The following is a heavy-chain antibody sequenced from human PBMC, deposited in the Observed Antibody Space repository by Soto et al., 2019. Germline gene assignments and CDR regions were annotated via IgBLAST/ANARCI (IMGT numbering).Heavy chain of an antibody. D-gene: IGHD3-10*01. J-gene: IGHJ6*03. V-gene: IGHV1-8*01. CDR1: GYTFTSYD. CDR3: ARGNRMYYYGSGSYYNGYYYYYMDV. CDR2: MNPNSGNT. Sequence: ASVKVSCKASGYTFTSYDINWVRQATGQGLEWMGWMNPNSGNTGYAQKFQGRVTMTRNTSISTAYMELSSLRSEDTAVYYCARGNRMYYYGSGSYYNGYYYYYMDVWGKGTTVTVSS.